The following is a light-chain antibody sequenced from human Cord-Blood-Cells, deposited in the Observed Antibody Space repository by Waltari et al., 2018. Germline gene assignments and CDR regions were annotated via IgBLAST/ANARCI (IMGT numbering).Light chain of an antibody. V-gene: IGLV1-47*01. CDR3: AAWDDSLSGRV. J-gene: IGLJ3*02. CDR2: RNK. Sequence: QSVLTQPHPASGSPGQRVTISRSPTSSHIRSNSVYWYQPLPGTAPKLLIYRNKQRPSGVPDRFSGSKSGTSASLAISGLRSEDEADYYCAAWDDSLSGRVFGGGTKLTVL. CDR1: SSHIRSNS.